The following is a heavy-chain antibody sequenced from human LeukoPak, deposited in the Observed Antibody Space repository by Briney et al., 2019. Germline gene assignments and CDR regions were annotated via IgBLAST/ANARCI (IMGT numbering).Heavy chain of an antibody. J-gene: IGHJ4*02. CDR2: IYHSGST. Sequence: SETLSRTCAVSGYSISSGYYWGWIRQPPGKGLEWIGSIYHSGSTYYNPSLKSRVTISVDTSKNQFSLKLSSVTAADTAVYYCARPAGYWGQGTLVTVSS. CDR3: ARPAGY. CDR1: GYSISSGYY. V-gene: IGHV4-38-2*01.